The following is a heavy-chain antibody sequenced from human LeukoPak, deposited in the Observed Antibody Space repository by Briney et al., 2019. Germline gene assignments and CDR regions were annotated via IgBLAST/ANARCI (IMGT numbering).Heavy chain of an antibody. CDR1: GFTLSTYA. J-gene: IGHJ4*02. CDR2: ISGSDDGT. V-gene: IGHV3-23*01. D-gene: IGHD3-22*01. Sequence: GGSLRLSCAASGFTLSTYAMSWVRQIPGKGLEWVSAISGSDDGTYYADSVKGRFTISRDNSKSTLYLQMNSLRAEDTAVYYCARYYDSTGYPSFDYWGQGTLVTVSS. CDR3: ARYYDSTGYPSFDY.